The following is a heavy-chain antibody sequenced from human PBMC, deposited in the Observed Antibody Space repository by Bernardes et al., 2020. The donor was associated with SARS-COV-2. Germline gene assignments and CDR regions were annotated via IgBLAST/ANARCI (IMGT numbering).Heavy chain of an antibody. CDR3: ARQSSFVAASGIDY. CDR1: GFDFTNYW. J-gene: IGHJ4*02. D-gene: IGHD6-13*01. CDR2: IYPRDSDT. V-gene: IGHV5-51*01. Sequence: GGSLKITCKVSGFDFTNYWIGWVRQMPGNGLEWMVIIYPRDSDTRYSPSFQGQVTISADKSITTAYLQWSSLKASDTAIYYCARQSSFVAASGIDYWGQGTLVTVSP.